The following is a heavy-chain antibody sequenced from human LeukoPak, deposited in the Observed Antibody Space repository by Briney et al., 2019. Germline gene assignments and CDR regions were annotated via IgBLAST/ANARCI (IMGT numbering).Heavy chain of an antibody. J-gene: IGHJ1*01. D-gene: IGHD3-22*01. CDR1: GFTFNSYW. V-gene: IGHV3-15*01. CDR3: TTVYDSSGYYYSEYFQH. CDR2: IKSKTDGGTT. Sequence: NTGGSLRLSCAASGFTFNSYWMSWVRQAPGKGLEWVGRIKSKTDGGTTDYAAPVKGRFTISRDDSKNTLYLQMNSLKTEDTAVYYCTTVYDSSGYYYSEYFQHWGQGTLVTVSS.